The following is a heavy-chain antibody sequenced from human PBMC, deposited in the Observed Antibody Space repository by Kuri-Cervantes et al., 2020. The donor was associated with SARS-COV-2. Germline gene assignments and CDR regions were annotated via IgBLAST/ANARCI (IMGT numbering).Heavy chain of an antibody. CDR1: GGTFSSYA. CDR3: ARGSTGLGALDF. V-gene: IGHV1-69*05. D-gene: IGHD4-17*01. CDR2: IIPIFGTA. Sequence: SVKVPCKASGGTFSSYAISWVRQAPGQGLEWMGGIIPIFGTANYAQKFQGRVTITTDESTSTAYMELSSLRSEDTAVYYCARGSTGLGALDFWGQGTLVTVSS. J-gene: IGHJ4*02.